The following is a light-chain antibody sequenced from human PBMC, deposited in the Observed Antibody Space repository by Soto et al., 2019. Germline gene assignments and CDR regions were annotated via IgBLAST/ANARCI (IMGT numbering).Light chain of an antibody. CDR3: CSYAGSSTYV. CDR1: SSDVGSHNL. V-gene: IGLV2-23*01. J-gene: IGLJ1*01. CDR2: EAS. Sequence: QSALTQPASVSGSPGQSITISCTGTSSDVGSHNLVSWYQHYPGEVPKLIIFEASKRPSGVSNRFSGSKSGSTASLTISGLQAEDESDYYCCSYAGSSTYVFGTGTKLTVL.